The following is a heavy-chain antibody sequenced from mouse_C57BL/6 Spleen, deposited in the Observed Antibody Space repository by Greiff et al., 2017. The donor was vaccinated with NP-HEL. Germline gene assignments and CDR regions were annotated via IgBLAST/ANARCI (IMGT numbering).Heavy chain of an antibody. CDR3: ARALGDFDY. J-gene: IGHJ2*01. Sequence: VKLQQPGAELVRPGSSVKLSCKASGYTFTSYWMDWVKQRPGQGLEWIGNIYPSDSETHYNQKFKDKATLTVDKSSSTAYMQLSSLTSEDSAVYYCARALGDFDYWGQGTTLTVSS. CDR1: GYTFTSYW. D-gene: IGHD4-1*01. V-gene: IGHV1-61*01. CDR2: IYPSDSET.